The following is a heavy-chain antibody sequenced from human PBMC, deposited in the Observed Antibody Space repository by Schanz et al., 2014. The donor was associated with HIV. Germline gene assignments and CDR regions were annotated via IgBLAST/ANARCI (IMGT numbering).Heavy chain of an antibody. Sequence: QEQLQESGPGLVKPSETLSLSCAVSGGSVRTNYYSWIRQPPGKGLEWIEYISNLGSPKYNPALKNRVTLSVDTSKNHLSLNVRSVTAADTAVYYCARTRVVPAVTGHDFWFVPWGRGTLVTVSS. CDR2: ISNLGSP. J-gene: IGHJ5*02. CDR1: GGSVRTNY. D-gene: IGHD2-2*01. CDR3: ARTRVVPAVTGHDFWFVP. V-gene: IGHV4-59*02.